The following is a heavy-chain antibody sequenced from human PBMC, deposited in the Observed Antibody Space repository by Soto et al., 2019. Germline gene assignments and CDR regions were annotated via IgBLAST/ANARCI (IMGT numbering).Heavy chain of an antibody. CDR3: ARDKGRSPLDY. CDR1: GFTFSSYS. CDR2: ISSSSRTI. J-gene: IGHJ4*02. D-gene: IGHD2-15*01. Sequence: EVQLVESGGGLVQPGGSLRLSCAASGFTFSSYSMNWARQAPGKGLEWISYISSSSRTIYYPDSVKGRFTISRDNAKNSLYRQINSLRAEDTAVYYCARDKGRSPLDYWGQGTLVTVSS. V-gene: IGHV3-48*01.